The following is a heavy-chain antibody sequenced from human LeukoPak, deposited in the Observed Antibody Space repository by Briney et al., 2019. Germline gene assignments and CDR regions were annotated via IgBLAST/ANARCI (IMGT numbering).Heavy chain of an antibody. D-gene: IGHD2-15*01. V-gene: IGHV1-2*02. CDR2: INPNSGGT. J-gene: IGHJ4*02. CDR1: GYTFTGYY. Sequence: GASVKVSCKASGYTFTGYYMHWVRQAPGQGLEWMGWINPNSGGTKYAQKFQGRVTMTSDASISTAYMELSSLRSDDTAVYYCASRPDQHLLYYFDYWGQGALVTVSS. CDR3: ASRPDQHLLYYFDY.